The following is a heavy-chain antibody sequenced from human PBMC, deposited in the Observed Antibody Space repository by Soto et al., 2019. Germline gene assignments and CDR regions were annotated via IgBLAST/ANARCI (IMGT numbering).Heavy chain of an antibody. CDR3: ARDKGVAAAGITWFDP. CDR2: IHSSGST. CDR1: GASMNSYH. V-gene: IGHV4-4*07. D-gene: IGHD6-13*01. J-gene: IGHJ5*02. Sequence: SETLSLTCTVSGASMNSYHWSWIRQPAGKGLEWIGHIHSSGSTNYNPSLKSRVTMSVDTSKNQFSLRLMSLTAADTAVYYCARDKGVAAAGITWFDPWGQGSLVTVYS.